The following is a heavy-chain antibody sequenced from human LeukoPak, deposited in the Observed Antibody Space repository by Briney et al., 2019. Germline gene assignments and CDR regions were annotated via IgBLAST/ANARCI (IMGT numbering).Heavy chain of an antibody. CDR3: ARLDRPLKYSSSSSVGY. CDR1: GGSISSGGYF. Sequence: PSQTLSLTCAVSGGSISSGGYFWSWIRQHPGKGLEWLGYIYYSRSTYYNPSLKSRVTISVDTSKNQFSLKLSSVTAADTAVYYCARLDRPLKYSSSSSVGYWGQGTLVTVSS. D-gene: IGHD6-6*01. V-gene: IGHV4-31*11. CDR2: IYYSRST. J-gene: IGHJ4*02.